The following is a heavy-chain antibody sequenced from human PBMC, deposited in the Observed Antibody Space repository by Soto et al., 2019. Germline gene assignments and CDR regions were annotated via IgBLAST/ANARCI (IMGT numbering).Heavy chain of an antibody. CDR1: GFTFGDYA. J-gene: IGHJ6*02. CDR2: IRSKAYGGTT. CDR3: TKYTYTSRYAYYGMDV. D-gene: IGHD6-13*01. Sequence: PGGSLRLSCTTSGFTFGDYAMSWSRQAPGKGLEWVGVIRSKAYGGTTDYAASVKGRFTISRDDSKSIAYLQMNSLKSEDTGVYYCTKYTYTSRYAYYGMDVWGHGTTGTVAS. V-gene: IGHV3-49*03.